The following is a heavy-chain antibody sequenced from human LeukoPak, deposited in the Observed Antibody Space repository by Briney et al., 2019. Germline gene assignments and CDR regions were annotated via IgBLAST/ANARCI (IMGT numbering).Heavy chain of an antibody. V-gene: IGHV3-23*01. Sequence: GGSLRLSCAASGFTFSSYGMHWVRQAPGKGLEWVSAISGSGGSTYYADSVKGRFTISRDNSKNTLYLQMNSLRAEDTAVYYCATGRLLAAAGRDYWGQGTLVTVSS. CDR3: ATGRLLAAAGRDY. CDR2: ISGSGGST. CDR1: GFTFSSYG. D-gene: IGHD6-13*01. J-gene: IGHJ4*02.